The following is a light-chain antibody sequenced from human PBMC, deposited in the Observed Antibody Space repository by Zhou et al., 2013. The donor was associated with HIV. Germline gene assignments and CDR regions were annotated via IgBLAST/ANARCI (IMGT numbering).Light chain of an antibody. CDR2: DAS. J-gene: IGKJ2*01. V-gene: IGKV1-13*02. CDR3: QQSYSSPYT. Sequence: AIQLTQSPPSLSASVGDRVTITCRASQGIGSALAWYQQKPGKAPKLLIYDASSLESGVPSRFSGSGSETDFTLTISSLQPEDFATYYCQQSYSSPYTFGQGTKLEIK. CDR1: QGIGSA.